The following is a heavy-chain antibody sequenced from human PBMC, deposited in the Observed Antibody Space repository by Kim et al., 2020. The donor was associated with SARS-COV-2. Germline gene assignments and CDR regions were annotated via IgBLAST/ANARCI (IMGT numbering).Heavy chain of an antibody. V-gene: IGHV4-59*08. D-gene: IGHD3-9*01. CDR1: GGSISSYY. Sequence: SETLSLTCTVSGGSISSYYWSWIRQPPGKGLEWIGYIYYSGSTNYNPSLKSRVTISVDTSKNQFSLKLSSVTAADTAVYYCASPSPTINDAFDIWGQGTMVTVSS. J-gene: IGHJ3*02. CDR3: ASPSPTINDAFDI. CDR2: IYYSGST.